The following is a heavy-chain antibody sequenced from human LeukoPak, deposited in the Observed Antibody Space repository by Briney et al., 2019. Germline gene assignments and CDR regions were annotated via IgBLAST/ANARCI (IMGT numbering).Heavy chain of an antibody. J-gene: IGHJ4*02. CDR1: GGSISSYY. V-gene: IGHV4-59*01. CDR2: IYYSGST. CDR3: ARDYGDYFDY. D-gene: IGHD4-17*01. Sequence: SETLSLTCTVSGGSISSYYWSWIRQPPGKGLEWIGYIYYSGSTNYNPSLKSRVTISVDTSKNQFSLKLSSVTAADTAVYYCARDYGDYFDYWGQGTLVTVSS.